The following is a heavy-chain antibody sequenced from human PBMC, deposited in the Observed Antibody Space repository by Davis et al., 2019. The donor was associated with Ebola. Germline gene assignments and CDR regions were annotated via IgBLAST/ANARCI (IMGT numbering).Heavy chain of an antibody. V-gene: IGHV1-2*02. CDR3: ASPRRGSYDSSGYYWDLA. CDR1: GYTFTGYY. J-gene: IGHJ5*02. D-gene: IGHD3-22*01. Sequence: ASVKVSCKASGYTFTGYYMHWVRQAPGQGLEWMGWINPNSGGTNYAQKFQGRVTITRDTSASTAYMELSSLRSEDTAVYYCASPRRGSYDSSGYYWDLAWGQGTLVTVSS. CDR2: INPNSGGT.